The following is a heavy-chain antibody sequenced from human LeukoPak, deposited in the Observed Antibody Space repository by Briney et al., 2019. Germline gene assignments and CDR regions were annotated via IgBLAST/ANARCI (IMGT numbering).Heavy chain of an antibody. J-gene: IGHJ4*02. CDR3: ASYGGYYDILTGFFSR. D-gene: IGHD3-9*01. CDR2: IYYSGST. V-gene: IGHV4-59*01. CDR1: GGSISSYY. Sequence: SETLSLTCTVSGGSISSYYWSWIRQPPGKGLEWIGYIYYSGSTNYNPSLKSRVTISVDTSKNQFSLKLSSVTAADTAVYYCASYGGYYDILTGFFSRWGQGTLVTVSS.